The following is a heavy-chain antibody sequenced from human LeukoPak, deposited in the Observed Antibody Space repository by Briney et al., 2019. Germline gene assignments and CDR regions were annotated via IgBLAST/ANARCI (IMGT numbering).Heavy chain of an antibody. D-gene: IGHD3-9*01. Sequence: VASVKVSCKASGYTFTGYYMHWVRQAPGQGLEWMGWINPNSGGTNYAQKFQGRVTMTRDTSISTAYMELSRLRSDDTAVYYCAREGLLTGYDAFDIWGQGTMVTVSS. J-gene: IGHJ3*02. CDR1: GYTFTGYY. CDR3: AREGLLTGYDAFDI. CDR2: INPNSGGT. V-gene: IGHV1-2*02.